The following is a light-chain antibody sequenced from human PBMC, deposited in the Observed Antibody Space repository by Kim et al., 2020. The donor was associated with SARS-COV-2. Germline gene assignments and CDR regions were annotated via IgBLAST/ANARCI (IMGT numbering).Light chain of an antibody. CDR1: QSIGSS. CDR3: YQGSSLPYT. Sequence: EIVLTQSPDFQSVTPNEKVTITCRASQSIGSSLNWYQQKPDQSPKLLIKYASQSFSGVPSRFSGSGSGTDFTLTINSLEAEDAATYYCYQGSSLPYTFGQGTKLEI. J-gene: IGKJ2*01. CDR2: YAS. V-gene: IGKV6-21*01.